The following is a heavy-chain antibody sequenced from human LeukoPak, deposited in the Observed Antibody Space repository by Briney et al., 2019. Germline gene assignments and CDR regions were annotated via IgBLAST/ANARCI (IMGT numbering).Heavy chain of an antibody. V-gene: IGHV3-74*01. Sequence: PGGSLRLSCAASGFTFSSYWMHWVRHAPGKGLVWVSRINSDGSSTSYADSVKGRFTISRDNAKNTLYLQMNSLRAEDTAVYYCASSHSGWYYFDYWGQGTLVTVSS. CDR1: GFTFSSYW. CDR2: INSDGSST. CDR3: ASSHSGWYYFDY. D-gene: IGHD6-19*01. J-gene: IGHJ4*02.